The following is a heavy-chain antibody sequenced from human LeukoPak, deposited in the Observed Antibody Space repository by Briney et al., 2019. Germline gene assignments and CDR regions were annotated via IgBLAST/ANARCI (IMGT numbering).Heavy chain of an antibody. V-gene: IGHV1-69*05. CDR2: IIPIFGTA. CDR3: ARVDSYGYYYYYYMDV. CDR1: GGTFNNYA. J-gene: IGHJ6*03. Sequence: ASVKVSCKTSGGTFNNYAINWLRQAPGQGLEWMGGIIPIFGTANYSQKFLDRVTITTDRSTRTAYMELSSLRSEDTAVYYCARVDSYGYYYYYYMDVWGKGTTVTVSS. D-gene: IGHD5-18*01.